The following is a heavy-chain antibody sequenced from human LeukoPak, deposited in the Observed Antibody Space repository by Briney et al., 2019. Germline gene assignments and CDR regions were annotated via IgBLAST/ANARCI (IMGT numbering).Heavy chain of an antibody. CDR3: ARGGWNKFDY. Sequence: SETLSLTCTVSGGSITTSSYYWGWIRQPPGKGLEWIGSIHYSGSTYYNPSLKSRVTMSVDTSKNQFSLKLNSVTAADTAVYYCARGGWNKFDYWGQGTLVTVSS. CDR1: GGSITTSSYY. CDR2: IHYSGST. J-gene: IGHJ4*02. V-gene: IGHV4-39*07. D-gene: IGHD3-22*01.